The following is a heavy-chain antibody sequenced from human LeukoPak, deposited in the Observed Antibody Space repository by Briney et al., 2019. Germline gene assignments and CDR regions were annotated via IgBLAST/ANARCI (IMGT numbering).Heavy chain of an antibody. CDR1: GYTFTSYD. V-gene: IGHV1-8*03. D-gene: IGHD3-22*01. J-gene: IGHJ4*02. Sequence: ASVKVSCKASGYTFTSYDINWVRQATGQGLEWMGWMNPNSGNTGYAQRFQGRVTITRNTSISTAYMELSSLRSEDTAVYYCARGGRGVVINVSGYWGQGTLVTVSS. CDR2: MNPNSGNT. CDR3: ARGGRGVVINVSGY.